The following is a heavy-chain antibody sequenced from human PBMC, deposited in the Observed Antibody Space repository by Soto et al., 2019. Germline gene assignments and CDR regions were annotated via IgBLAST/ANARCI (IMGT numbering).Heavy chain of an antibody. Sequence: GSLRLSCAASGCTFSSYSMNWVRQAPGKGLEWVSSISSSSSYIYYADSVKGRFTISRDNAKNSLYLQMNSLRAEDTAVYYCARDALGGSDYDRSGYHDYWGQGTLVTVSS. CDR3: ARDALGGSDYDRSGYHDY. V-gene: IGHV3-21*01. D-gene: IGHD3-22*01. CDR1: GCTFSSYS. CDR2: ISSSSSYI. J-gene: IGHJ4*02.